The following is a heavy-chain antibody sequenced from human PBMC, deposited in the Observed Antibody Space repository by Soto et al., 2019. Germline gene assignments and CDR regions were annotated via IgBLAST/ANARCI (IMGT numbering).Heavy chain of an antibody. Sequence: QVQLVQSGAEVKKPGSSVKVSCKASGGTFSSDSFSWVRQAPGQGLEWMGGIIPMFDTPIYAQKFQDRVTINADESTSTAYMQLSSLRSGDTAVYYCARSGGLDRDFNYWGQGSLGTVSS. CDR2: IIPMFDTP. D-gene: IGHD2-15*01. CDR1: GGTFSSDS. J-gene: IGHJ4*02. CDR3: ARSGGLDRDFNY. V-gene: IGHV1-69*12.